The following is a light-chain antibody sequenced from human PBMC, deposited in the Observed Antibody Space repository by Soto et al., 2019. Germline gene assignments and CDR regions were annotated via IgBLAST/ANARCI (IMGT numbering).Light chain of an antibody. V-gene: IGKV1-39*01. CDR1: QNIRNY. CDR2: AVS. Sequence: DIQMTQSPSSLSASVGDRVTITCRASQNIRNYLNWYQQKPGEAPKLLISAVSSLETGVPSRFSGSGSGTDVTLTITSLQPEDFATYYCQQSYNTPRTFGQGTKVDIK. J-gene: IGKJ1*01. CDR3: QQSYNTPRT.